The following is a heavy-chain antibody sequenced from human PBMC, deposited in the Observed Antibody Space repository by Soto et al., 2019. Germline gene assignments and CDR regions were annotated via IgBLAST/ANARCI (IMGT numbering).Heavy chain of an antibody. Sequence: EVQLLESGGGLVQPGGSLRLSCAASGFTFSSYAMSWVRQARGKGLEWVSAISGSGGSTYYADSVKGRFTISRDNSKNTLYLQMNSLRAEDTAVYYCANVYGDYELPNLYDYWGQGTLVTVSS. CDR2: ISGSGGST. CDR1: GFTFSSYA. CDR3: ANVYGDYELPNLYDY. J-gene: IGHJ4*02. V-gene: IGHV3-23*01. D-gene: IGHD4-17*01.